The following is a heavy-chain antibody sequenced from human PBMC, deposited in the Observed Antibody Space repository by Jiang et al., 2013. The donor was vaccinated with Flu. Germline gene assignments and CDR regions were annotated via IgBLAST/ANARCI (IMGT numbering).Heavy chain of an antibody. D-gene: IGHD3-10*01. J-gene: IGHJ5*02. Sequence: LVKPSETLSLTCTVSGGSISSSNYYWGWIRQPPGKGLEWIGSIYYTGSTYYNPSLKSRITISVDTSKNQFSLNLSSVTAADTAVYYCARHSSMFRGVTKTGFDPWGQGTLVTVSS. CDR2: IYYTGST. CDR3: ARHSSMFRGVTKTGFDP. V-gene: IGHV4-39*01. CDR1: GGSISSSNYY.